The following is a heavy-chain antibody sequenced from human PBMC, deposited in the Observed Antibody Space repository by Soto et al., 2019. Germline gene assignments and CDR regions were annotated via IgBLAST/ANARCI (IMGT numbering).Heavy chain of an antibody. Sequence: PLEPRSLTCTVSGGSISSGDYYWSWIRQPPGKGLEWIGYIYYSGSTYYNPSPKNRITIPVDTPKTQLPRKLSSVPAEDTAVYYCARSYDEISDNYGGWAYRAQGTPVPGSS. J-gene: IGHJ4*02. CDR1: GGSISSGDYY. V-gene: IGHV4-30-4*01. D-gene: IGHD3-22*01. CDR2: IYYSGST. CDR3: ARSYDEISDNYGGWAY.